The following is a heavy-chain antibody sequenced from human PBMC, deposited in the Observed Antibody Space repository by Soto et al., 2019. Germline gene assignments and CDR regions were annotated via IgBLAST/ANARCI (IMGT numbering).Heavy chain of an antibody. Sequence: ASVKVSCKASGGTFSSYAISWVRHAPGQVREWLGGILPIFGTANYAQKFMCRVTITADESTSTAYMELSSLTSEDTAVSYCARDATWPDYDILTGRRGYWFDPWGQGTLVTVSS. J-gene: IGHJ5*02. CDR2: ILPIFGTA. CDR1: GGTFSSYA. D-gene: IGHD3-9*01. V-gene: IGHV1-69*13. CDR3: ARDATWPDYDILTGRRGYWFDP.